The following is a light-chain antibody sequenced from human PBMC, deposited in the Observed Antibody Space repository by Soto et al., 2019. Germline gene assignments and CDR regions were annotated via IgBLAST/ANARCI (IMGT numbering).Light chain of an antibody. J-gene: IGLJ1*01. Sequence: ALTQPASVSGSPGQSITISCTGTSSNVGGYNSVSWYQQHTGKAPKLMIYDVSNRPSGVSNRFSGSKSANTASLTISGLLAEDEADYYCASYTSSSTLYVFGTGTKVTVL. V-gene: IGLV2-14*03. CDR1: SSNVGGYNS. CDR3: ASYTSSSTLYV. CDR2: DVS.